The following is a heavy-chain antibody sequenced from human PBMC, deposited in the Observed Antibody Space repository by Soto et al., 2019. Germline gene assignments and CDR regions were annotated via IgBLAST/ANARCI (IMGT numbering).Heavy chain of an antibody. CDR2: IYYSGST. J-gene: IGHJ5*02. Sequence: SETLSLTCTVSGGSISSYYWSWIRQPPGKGLEWIGYIYYSGSTNYNPSLMSRVTISVDTSKNQFSLKLSSVTAAETAVYYCAGSPPDYDILTGPTYNWFDPWGQGTLVTVSS. CDR1: GGSISSYY. D-gene: IGHD3-9*01. V-gene: IGHV4-59*01. CDR3: AGSPPDYDILTGPTYNWFDP.